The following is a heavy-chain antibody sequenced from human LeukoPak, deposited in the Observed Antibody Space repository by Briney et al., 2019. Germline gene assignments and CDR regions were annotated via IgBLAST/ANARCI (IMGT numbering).Heavy chain of an antibody. CDR3: ARVGVAGFDY. CDR1: GFTFTSYG. J-gene: IGHJ4*02. D-gene: IGHD3-3*01. CDR2: ISNDGNKK. Sequence: GGSLRLSCAASGFTFTSYGMHWVRQAPGKGLEWVAAISNDGNKKYYSDSVKGRFTISRDNAKNSLYLQMSRLRAEDTAVYYCARVGVAGFDYWGQGILVTVSS. V-gene: IGHV3-30*03.